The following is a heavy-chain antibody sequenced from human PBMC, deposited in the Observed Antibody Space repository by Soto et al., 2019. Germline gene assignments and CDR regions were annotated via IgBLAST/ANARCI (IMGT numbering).Heavy chain of an antibody. V-gene: IGHV3-23*01. Sequence: GGSLRLSCAASGFTFSSYAMSWVRQAPGKGLEWVSAISGSGGSTYYADSVKGRFTISRDNSKNTLYLQMNSLRAEDTAVYYFAKDSPRALYYGDYGPYGMDVWGQGTTVTVSS. D-gene: IGHD4-17*01. CDR1: GFTFSSYA. CDR3: AKDSPRALYYGDYGPYGMDV. CDR2: ISGSGGST. J-gene: IGHJ6*02.